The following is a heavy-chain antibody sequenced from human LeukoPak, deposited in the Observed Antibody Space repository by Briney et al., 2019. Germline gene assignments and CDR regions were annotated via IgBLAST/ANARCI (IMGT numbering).Heavy chain of an antibody. CDR3: AKAPVTTCRGAYCYPFDY. D-gene: IGHD2-21*01. CDR2: ISGSGGST. V-gene: IGHV3-23*01. J-gene: IGHJ4*02. Sequence: GGSLRLSCAASGFTFSSYGMSWVRQAPGKGLEWVSAISGSGGSTYYADSVKGRFTISRDNSKNTLYLQMNSLRAEDTAVYYCAKAPVTTCRGAYCYPFDYWGQGTLVTVSS. CDR1: GFTFSSYG.